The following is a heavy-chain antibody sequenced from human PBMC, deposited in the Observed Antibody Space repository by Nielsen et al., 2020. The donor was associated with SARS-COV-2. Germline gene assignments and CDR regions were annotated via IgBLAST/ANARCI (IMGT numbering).Heavy chain of an antibody. CDR3: ARVGTTAAAGPLGH. J-gene: IGHJ4*02. CDR1: GFTFSSYW. Sequence: GESLKISCAASGFTFSSYWMYWVRQAPGKGLVWVSRINSDGSSTSYADSVKGRFTISRDNAKNMLYLEMNSLRAEDTAVYYCARVGTTAAAGPLGHWGQGTLVTVSS. CDR2: INSDGSST. D-gene: IGHD6-13*01. V-gene: IGHV3-74*01.